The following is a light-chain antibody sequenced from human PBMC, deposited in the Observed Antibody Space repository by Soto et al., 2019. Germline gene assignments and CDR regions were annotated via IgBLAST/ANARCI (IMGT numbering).Light chain of an antibody. CDR2: GAS. CDR1: QSVTSSF. J-gene: IGKJ4*01. Sequence: ETVLTQSPGTMSLSPGERATLSCRASQSVTSSFLAWYQQRPGQAPRLLIYGASNRATGIPDRFSGSGSGTAFTLTISRLEPEDFAVYYCQQYGSFPLTFGGGTKVEIK. CDR3: QQYGSFPLT. V-gene: IGKV3-20*01.